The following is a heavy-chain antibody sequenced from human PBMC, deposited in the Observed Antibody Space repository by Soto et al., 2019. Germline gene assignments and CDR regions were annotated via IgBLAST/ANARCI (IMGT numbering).Heavy chain of an antibody. V-gene: IGHV4-38-2*01. CDR1: GYSISSDYY. D-gene: IGHD1-26*01. CDR3: VRGVLGATTYFDY. CDR2: KYHSGST. Sequence: SETLSLTCAVSGYSISSDYYWGWIRQPPGKGLEWIASKYHSGSTYYNPSLKSRVTISVDTSKNQLSLKLSSVTAADTAVYYCVRGVLGATTYFDYWGQGTLVTVSS. J-gene: IGHJ4*02.